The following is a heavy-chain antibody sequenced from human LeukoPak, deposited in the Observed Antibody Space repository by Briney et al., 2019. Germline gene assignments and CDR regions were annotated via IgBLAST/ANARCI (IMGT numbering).Heavy chain of an antibody. CDR3: ARVLFGIAVAGTLGY. D-gene: IGHD6-19*01. Sequence: GASVKVSCKASGYTFTGYYMHWVRQAPGQGLEWMGWINPNSGGTNYAQKFQGRVTMTRDTSISTAYMELSRLRSDDTAVCYCARVLFGIAVAGTLGYWGQGTLVTVSS. V-gene: IGHV1-2*02. CDR1: GYTFTGYY. CDR2: INPNSGGT. J-gene: IGHJ4*02.